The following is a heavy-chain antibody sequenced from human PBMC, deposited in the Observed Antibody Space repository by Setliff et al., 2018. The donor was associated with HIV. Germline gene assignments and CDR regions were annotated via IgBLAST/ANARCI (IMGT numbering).Heavy chain of an antibody. CDR3: ARDAARRAAADTPVWFDP. CDR1: GYTFTNYD. D-gene: IGHD6-13*01. Sequence: ASVKVSCKASGYTFTNYDINWVRQATGQGLEWMGWMNPYSGNTGYAQKVQGRATMTRDTFTSTAYMELRSLRSDDTAVYYCARDAARRAAADTPVWFDPWGQGTLVTVSS. CDR2: MNPYSGNT. V-gene: IGHV1-8*02. J-gene: IGHJ5*02.